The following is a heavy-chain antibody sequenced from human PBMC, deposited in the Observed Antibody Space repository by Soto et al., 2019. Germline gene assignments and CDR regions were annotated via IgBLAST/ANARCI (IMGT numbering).Heavy chain of an antibody. Sequence: SVKVSSQTSGYTFSTSGISWVRPAPAQGLEWGGWIRPDNGNRKSPQRLQGRVTLTTSTSASTASMELRSLTSDVAAMYYCGRDTESKRSIDWGQGTLVTVSS. J-gene: IGHJ1*01. CDR3: GRDTESKRSID. D-gene: IGHD4-4*01. V-gene: IGHV1-18*01. CDR1: GYTFSTSG. CDR2: IRPDNGNR.